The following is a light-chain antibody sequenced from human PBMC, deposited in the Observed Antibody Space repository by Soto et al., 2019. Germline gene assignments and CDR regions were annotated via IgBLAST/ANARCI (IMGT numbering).Light chain of an antibody. CDR2: KTS. CDR3: QQYKSFSLT. J-gene: IGKJ4*02. CDR1: QSISSW. Sequence: DIQMTQSPSTLSASVGDRVTLTWRASQSISSWLAWYQQKPGKANKLLIYKTSNLESGVPSRFSGSGSGTEFSLTISSLQPDEFATYYCQQYKSFSLTFGGGTKVDIK. V-gene: IGKV1-5*03.